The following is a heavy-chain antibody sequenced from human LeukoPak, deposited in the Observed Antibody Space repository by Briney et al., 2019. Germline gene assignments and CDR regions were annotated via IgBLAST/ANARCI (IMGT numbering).Heavy chain of an antibody. D-gene: IGHD4-17*01. J-gene: IGHJ3*02. CDR2: ISSSSSYI. Sequence: GGSLRLSCAASGFTLSSYSMNWVRQAPGKGLEWVSSISSSSSYIYYADLVKGRFTISRDNAKNSLYLQMNSLRAEDTAVYYCARSVLRYDAFDIWGQGTMVTVSS. CDR1: GFTLSSYS. CDR3: ARSVLRYDAFDI. V-gene: IGHV3-21*01.